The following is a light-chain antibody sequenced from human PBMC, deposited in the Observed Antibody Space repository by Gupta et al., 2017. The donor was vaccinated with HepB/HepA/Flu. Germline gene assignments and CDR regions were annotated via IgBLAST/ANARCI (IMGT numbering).Light chain of an antibody. CDR1: WSNIGENT. Sequence: QSVVTQPPSVSEAPRQRVTISCSGSWSNIGENTVNWYQQLPGKAPKLLIYYDDLLPSGVSDRFSGAKSGTSASLSISGLQSEDEADYYWAAWDDSLNGLVFGGGTKLTVL. J-gene: IGLJ3*02. CDR2: YDD. CDR3: AAWDDSLNGLV. V-gene: IGLV1-36*01.